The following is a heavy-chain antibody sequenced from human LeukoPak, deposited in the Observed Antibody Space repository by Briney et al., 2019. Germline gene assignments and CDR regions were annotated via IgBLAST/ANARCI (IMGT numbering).Heavy chain of an antibody. CDR2: IAWNTGNT. J-gene: IGHJ3*02. CDR1: GFTFDDYA. Sequence: PGRSLRLSCAASGFTFDDYAMHWVRQAPGKGLEWVSGIAWNTGNTGYADSVKGRFTISRDNAKNSLFLQLNSLRAGDTAVYYCVRHRGAWTVHDAFAMWGQGTMVTVAS. CDR3: VRHRGAWTVHDAFAM. D-gene: IGHD4-11*01. V-gene: IGHV3-9*01.